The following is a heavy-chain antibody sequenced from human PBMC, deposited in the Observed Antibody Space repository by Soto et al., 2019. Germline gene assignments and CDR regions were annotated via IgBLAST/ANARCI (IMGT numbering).Heavy chain of an antibody. CDR3: AIGFVEPTPHPPVGWFDP. Sequence: QVQLLQSGAEVKKPGSSVKVSCKASGGTFSSYAISWLRQAPGQGLEWMGGIIPIFGTANYAQKFQGRVTITADESTSTAYMELSSLRSEDTAVYYCAIGFVEPTPHPPVGWFDPWGQGTLVTVSS. CDR1: GGTFSSYA. J-gene: IGHJ5*02. CDR2: IIPIFGTA. V-gene: IGHV1-69*01. D-gene: IGHD1-1*01.